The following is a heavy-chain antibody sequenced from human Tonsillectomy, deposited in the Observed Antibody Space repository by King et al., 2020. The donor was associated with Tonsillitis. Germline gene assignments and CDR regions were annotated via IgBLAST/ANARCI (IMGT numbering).Heavy chain of an antibody. D-gene: IGHD3-10*01. J-gene: IGHJ6*02. CDR3: ARDPHIVRGVIIARPKFFDYVMDV. Sequence: VQLVESGGGVVQPGRSLRLSCAASGFTFSTYAMHWVRQAPGQGLEWVAVISYDGSNKYYADSVKGRVTISRDNSKNTLYLQMNSLRAEDTAVYYCARDPHIVRGVIIARPKFFDYVMDVWGRGTTLTVSS. V-gene: IGHV3-30-3*01. CDR2: ISYDGSNK. CDR1: GFTFSTYA.